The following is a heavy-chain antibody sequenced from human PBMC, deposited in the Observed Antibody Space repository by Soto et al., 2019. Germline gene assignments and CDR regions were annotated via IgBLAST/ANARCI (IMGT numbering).Heavy chain of an antibody. CDR2: IYWDDDK. V-gene: IGHV2-5*02. J-gene: IGHJ4*02. D-gene: IGHD1-26*01. Sequence: QITLKESGPTLVKPTQTLTLTCTFSGFSLSTSGVGVGWIRQPPGKALEWLALIYWDDDKRYSPSLKSRLTITKDTSKTQMVLTMTNMDPVDTATYYCAPTVHGTVNDYWGQGPLVNVSS. CDR1: GFSLSTSGVG. CDR3: APTVHGTVNDY.